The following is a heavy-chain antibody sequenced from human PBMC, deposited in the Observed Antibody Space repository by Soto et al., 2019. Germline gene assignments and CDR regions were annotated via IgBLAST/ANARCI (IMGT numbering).Heavy chain of an antibody. CDR3: ARAPPDYYGSGSYLDY. CDR1: GGSVSSGSYY. J-gene: IGHJ4*02. V-gene: IGHV4-61*01. Sequence: QVQLQESGPGLLKPSETLSLTCTVSGGSVSSGSYYWSWIRQPPGKGLEWIGYIYYSGSTNYNPSLKSRVTISVDTSKNQFSLKLSSVTAADTAVYYCARAPPDYYGSGSYLDYWGQGTLVTVSS. D-gene: IGHD3-10*01. CDR2: IYYSGST.